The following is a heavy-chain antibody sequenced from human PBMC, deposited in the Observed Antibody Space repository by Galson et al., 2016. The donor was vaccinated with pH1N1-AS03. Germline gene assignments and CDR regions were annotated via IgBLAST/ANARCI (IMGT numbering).Heavy chain of an antibody. J-gene: IGHJ4*02. CDR1: GYSIIFGHY. Sequence: ETLSLTCSVSGYSIIFGHYWGWIRQPPGKGLEWIASIYHSGNTHYNSSLKSRLTISVDTSKNQFSLKLNSVTAADTAFYYCARVGWGGDSWGQGTLVTVSS. CDR3: ARVGWGGDS. D-gene: IGHD3-16*01. CDR2: IYHSGNT. V-gene: IGHV4-38-2*02.